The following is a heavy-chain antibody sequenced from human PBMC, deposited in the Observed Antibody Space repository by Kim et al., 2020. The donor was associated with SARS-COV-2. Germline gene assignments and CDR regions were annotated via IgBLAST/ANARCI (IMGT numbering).Heavy chain of an antibody. Sequence: GGSLRLSCAASGFTFSRYAMSWVRQAPGKGLEWVSAISGSGGSTYYADSVKGRFTISRDNSKNTLYLQMNSLRAEDTAVYYCAKGLGCGGDCYSPGLFQHWGQGTLVTDSS. D-gene: IGHD2-21*02. V-gene: IGHV3-23*01. J-gene: IGHJ1*01. CDR3: AKGLGCGGDCYSPGLFQH. CDR2: ISGSGGST. CDR1: GFTFSRYA.